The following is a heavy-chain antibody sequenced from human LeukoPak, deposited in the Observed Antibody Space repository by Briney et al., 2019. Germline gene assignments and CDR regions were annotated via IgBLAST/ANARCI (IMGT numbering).Heavy chain of an antibody. CDR2: ISWNSGSI. CDR1: GFTFDDYA. CDR3: AKDGRRDLEWFVC. D-gene: IGHD3-3*01. Sequence: GGSLRLSCAASGFTFDDYAMHWVRQAPGKGLEWVSGISWNSGSIGYADSVKGRFTISRDNAKNSLYLQMNSLRAEDTALYYCAKDGRRDLEWFVCWGQGTLATVSS. V-gene: IGHV3-9*01. J-gene: IGHJ5*01.